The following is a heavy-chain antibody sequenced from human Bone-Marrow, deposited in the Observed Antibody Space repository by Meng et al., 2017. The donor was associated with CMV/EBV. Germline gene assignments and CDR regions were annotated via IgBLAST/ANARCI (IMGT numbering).Heavy chain of an antibody. CDR2: INHSGST. D-gene: IGHD4-23*01. V-gene: IGHV4-34*01. CDR1: GGSFSGYY. J-gene: IGHJ6*01. CDR3: ARGNGGNPLGYYYYGMDV. Sequence: GSLRLSCAVYGGSFSGYYWSWIRQPPGKGLEWIGEINHSGSTNYNPSLKSRVTISVDTSKNQFSLKLSSVTAADTAVYYCARGNGGNPLGYYYYGMDVWGQGTTVTFSS.